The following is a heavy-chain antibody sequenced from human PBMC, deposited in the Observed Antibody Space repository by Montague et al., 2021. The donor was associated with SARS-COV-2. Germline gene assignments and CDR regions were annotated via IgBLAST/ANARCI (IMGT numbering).Heavy chain of an antibody. Sequence: SLRLSCAAPGFTFSNYDMNWVRQAPGKGPEWISYISTSAYTTSYAGSVKGRFTISRDNGKNSLYLQMNSLRVEDTAAYYCTRDYRSIVGDGLDIWGQGTKVTVSS. J-gene: IGHJ3*02. CDR2: ISTSAYTT. CDR1: GFTFSNYD. CDR3: TRDYRSIVGDGLDI. D-gene: IGHD3-16*02. V-gene: IGHV3-48*03.